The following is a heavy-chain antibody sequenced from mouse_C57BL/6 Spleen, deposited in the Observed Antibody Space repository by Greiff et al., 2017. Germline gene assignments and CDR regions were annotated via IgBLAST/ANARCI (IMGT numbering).Heavy chain of an antibody. CDR1: GFTFSDYG. D-gene: IGHD2-2*01. Sequence: EVQLVESGGGLVKPGGSLKLSCAASGFTFSDYGMHWVRQAPEKGLEWVAYISSGSSTIYYADTVKGRFTISRDNAKNTLFLQMTSLRSEDTAMYYCAREGLRRDYYAMDYWGQGTSVTVSS. CDR2: ISSGSSTI. CDR3: AREGLRRDYYAMDY. V-gene: IGHV5-17*01. J-gene: IGHJ4*01.